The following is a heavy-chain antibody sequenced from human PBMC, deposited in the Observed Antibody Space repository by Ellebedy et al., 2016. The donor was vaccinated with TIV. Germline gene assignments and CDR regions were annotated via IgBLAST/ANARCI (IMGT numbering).Heavy chain of an antibody. CDR2: INHSGST. J-gene: IGHJ4*02. Sequence: SETLSLTXAVYGGSFSNFYWTWIRQSPGKGLEWIGEINHSGSTNYNPSLKSRVTMSVDTSKNQFSLKLRSVIAADTAMYYCARLARYCSSTSCYVYWGQGTLVTVSS. CDR3: ARLARYCSSTSCYVY. D-gene: IGHD2-2*01. CDR1: GGSFSNFY. V-gene: IGHV4-34*01.